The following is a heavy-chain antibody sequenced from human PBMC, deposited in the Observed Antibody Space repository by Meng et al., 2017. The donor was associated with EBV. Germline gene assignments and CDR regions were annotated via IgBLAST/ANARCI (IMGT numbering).Heavy chain of an antibody. D-gene: IGHD2-21*01. V-gene: IGHV1-3*01. CDR1: GYAFTSYI. CDR2: INVGVGYT. Sequence: VQSVLVRAEVNTTGASVKCYCMASGYAFTSYIFPWVPQAPGKRLEWMGWINVGVGYTKYSQKFQGRVTISSDTSATTGYMELSSLRSEDTAVYYCVRGPPVGVPGPGDYWGQGTLVPSPQ. J-gene: IGHJ4*02. CDR3: VRGPPVGVPGPGDY.